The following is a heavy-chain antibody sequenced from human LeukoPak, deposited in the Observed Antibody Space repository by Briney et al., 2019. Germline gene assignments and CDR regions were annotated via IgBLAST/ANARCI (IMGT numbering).Heavy chain of an antibody. Sequence: SGTLSLTCAVSGGSISSSNWWSWVRQPPGKGLEWIGEIYHSGSTNYNPSLKSRVTISVDKSKNQFSLKLSSVTAADTAVYYSANSRDGYNYLLDYWGQGTLVTVSS. CDR1: GGSISSSNW. CDR3: ANSRDGYNYLLDY. D-gene: IGHD5-24*01. CDR2: IYHSGST. J-gene: IGHJ4*02. V-gene: IGHV4-4*02.